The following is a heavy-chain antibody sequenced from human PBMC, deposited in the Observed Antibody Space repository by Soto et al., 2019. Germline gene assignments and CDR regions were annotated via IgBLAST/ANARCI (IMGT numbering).Heavy chain of an antibody. CDR2: IYPGDSDT. J-gene: IGHJ5*01. D-gene: IGHD2-15*01. CDR3: ARRECSGGSCYRGGWFDS. CDR1: GYSFTSYW. Sequence: PGESLKISCKASGYSFTSYWIGWVRQMPGKGLEWMGSIYPGDSDTRYSPSFQGQVTISDDKSISTAYLQWSSLKASDTATYYCARRECSGGSCYRGGWFDSWGQGTLVTVSS. V-gene: IGHV5-51*01.